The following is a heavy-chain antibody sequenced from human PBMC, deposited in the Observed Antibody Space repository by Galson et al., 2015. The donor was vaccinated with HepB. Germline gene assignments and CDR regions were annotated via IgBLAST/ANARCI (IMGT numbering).Heavy chain of an antibody. Sequence: PALVKPTQTLTLTCTFSGFSLSASGMCVNWIRQPPGKALEWLALIDWDDDKYYSTSLKTRLTISKDTSKNQVVLTMTNMDPVDTATYYCARTSRGYTGSYYASFDYWGPGTLVTVSS. V-gene: IGHV2-70*01. D-gene: IGHD1-26*01. J-gene: IGHJ4*02. CDR1: GFSLSASGMC. CDR3: ARTSRGYTGSYYASFDY. CDR2: IDWDDDK.